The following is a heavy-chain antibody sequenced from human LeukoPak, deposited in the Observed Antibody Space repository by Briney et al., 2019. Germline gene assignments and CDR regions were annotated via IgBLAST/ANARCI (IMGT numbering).Heavy chain of an antibody. Sequence: PGRSLRLSCAASGFTFSSYGMHWVRQAPGKGLEWVAVIWYDGSNKYCADSVKGRFTISRDNSKNTLYLQMNSLRAEDTAVYYCARIYCGGDCLDSAPLSDAFDIWGQGTMVTVSS. CDR1: GFTFSSYG. CDR2: IWYDGSNK. J-gene: IGHJ3*02. V-gene: IGHV3-33*01. D-gene: IGHD2-21*02. CDR3: ARIYCGGDCLDSAPLSDAFDI.